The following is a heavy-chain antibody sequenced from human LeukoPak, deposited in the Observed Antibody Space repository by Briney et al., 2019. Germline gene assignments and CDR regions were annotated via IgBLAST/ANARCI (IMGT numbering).Heavy chain of an antibody. D-gene: IGHD3-22*01. CDR2: ISGSGGST. Sequence: GGSLRLPCAASGFTFSSYAMSWVRQAPGKGLEWVSAISGSGGSTYYADSVKGRFTISRDNSKNTLYLQMNSLRAEDTAVYYCAKASEYYYDSSGSDFDCWGQGTLVTVSS. CDR3: AKASEYYYDSSGSDFDC. J-gene: IGHJ4*02. CDR1: GFTFSSYA. V-gene: IGHV3-23*01.